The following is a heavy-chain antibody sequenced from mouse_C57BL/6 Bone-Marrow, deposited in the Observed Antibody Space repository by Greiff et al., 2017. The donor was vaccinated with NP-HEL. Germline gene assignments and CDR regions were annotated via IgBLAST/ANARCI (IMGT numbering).Heavy chain of an antibody. CDR3: TSCYDYDGRGFRY. V-gene: IGHV14-4*01. D-gene: IGHD2-4*01. CDR2: IDPENGDT. Sequence: EVQLQQSGAELVRPGASVKLSCTASGFNIKDDYMHWVKQRPEQGLEWIGWIDPENGDTEYASKFQGKATITADTSSNTAYLQLSSLTSEDTAVYYCTSCYDYDGRGFRYWGQGTLVTVSA. CDR1: GFNIKDDY. J-gene: IGHJ3*01.